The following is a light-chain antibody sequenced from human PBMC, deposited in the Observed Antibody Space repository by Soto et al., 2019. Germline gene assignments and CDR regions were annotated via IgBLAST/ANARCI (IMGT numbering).Light chain of an antibody. CDR1: QSISSSS. CDR3: QQRSDWPST. CDR2: GAS. V-gene: IGKV3D-20*02. J-gene: IGKJ4*01. Sequence: EIVLTQSPGTLSLSPGERATLSCRASQSISSSSLAWYQQKPGQAPRLLIYGASSRATGIPDRFSGSGSGTDFTLTISRLEPEDFAVYYCQQRSDWPSTFGGGTKVEIK.